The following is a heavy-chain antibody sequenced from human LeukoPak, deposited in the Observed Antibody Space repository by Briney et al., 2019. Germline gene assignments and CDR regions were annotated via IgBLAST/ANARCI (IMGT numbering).Heavy chain of an antibody. J-gene: IGHJ4*02. CDR1: GFTFSSYA. Sequence: PGGSLRLSCAASGFTFSSYAMSWVRQAPGKGLEWVSAISGSGGSTYYADSVKGRFTISRDNSKNTLYLQMNSLRAEDTAVYYCAKDFRAAWIAGGFDYWGQGTLVTVSS. V-gene: IGHV3-23*01. D-gene: IGHD2-21*01. CDR3: AKDFRAAWIAGGFDY. CDR2: ISGSGGST.